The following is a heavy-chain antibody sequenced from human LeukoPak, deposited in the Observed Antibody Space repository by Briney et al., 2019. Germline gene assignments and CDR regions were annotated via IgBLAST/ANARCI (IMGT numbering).Heavy chain of an antibody. J-gene: IGHJ3*02. CDR1: GDSVSSNSAA. CDR3: ARDPKIIAAAPRDHAFDI. D-gene: IGHD6-13*01. V-gene: IGHV6-1*01. CDR2: TYYRSKWYN. Sequence: SQTLSLTCAISGDSVSSNSAAWNWIRQSPSRGLEWLGRTYYRSKWYNDYAVSVKSRITINPDTSKNQFSLQLNSVTPEDTAVYYCARDPKIIAAAPRDHAFDIWGQGTMVTVSS.